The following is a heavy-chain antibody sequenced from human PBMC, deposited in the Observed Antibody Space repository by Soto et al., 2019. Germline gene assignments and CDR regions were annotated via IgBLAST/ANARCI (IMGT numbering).Heavy chain of an antibody. CDR3: ARDGAYCGGDCLTNWFDP. CDR2: ISAYNGNT. V-gene: IGHV1-18*01. D-gene: IGHD2-21*01. CDR1: GYTFTSYG. J-gene: IGHJ5*02. Sequence: GASVKVSCKASGYTFTSYGISWVRQAPGQGLEWMGWISAYNGNTNYAQKLQGRVTMTTDTSTSTAYMELRSLRSDDTAVYYCARDGAYCGGDCLTNWFDPWGQGTLVTVSS.